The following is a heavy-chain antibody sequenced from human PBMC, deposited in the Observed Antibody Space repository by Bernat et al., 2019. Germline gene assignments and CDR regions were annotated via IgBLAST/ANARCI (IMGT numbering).Heavy chain of an antibody. V-gene: IGHV1-58*02. Sequence: QMQLVQSGPEMKKPGTSVKVSCKASGFTFTSSAMQWVRQARGQRPEWIGWIVVGSGNTNYAQKFQERVSITRDMSTSTAYMELSSLRSEDMAVYYCAAAGPRGKNPFDYWGQGTLVTVSS. CDR1: GFTFTSSA. CDR3: AAAGPRGKNPFDY. CDR2: IVVGSGNT. D-gene: IGHD3-16*01. J-gene: IGHJ4*02.